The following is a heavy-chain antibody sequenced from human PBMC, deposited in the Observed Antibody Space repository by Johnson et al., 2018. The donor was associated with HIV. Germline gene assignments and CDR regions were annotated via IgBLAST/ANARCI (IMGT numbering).Heavy chain of an antibody. CDR3: ARDITPHKEGDAFDI. V-gene: IGHV3-30-3*01. CDR2: VSYDGRNQ. D-gene: IGHD1-14*01. Sequence: QMQLVESGGGLVQPGGSLRLSCAASGFTFSSYAMHWVRQAPGKGLEWVALVSYDGRNQYHADSVKGRFTISRDNSKNTLYLQMNSLRAEDTAVYYCARDITPHKEGDAFDIWGQGTMVTVSS. J-gene: IGHJ3*02. CDR1: GFTFSSYA.